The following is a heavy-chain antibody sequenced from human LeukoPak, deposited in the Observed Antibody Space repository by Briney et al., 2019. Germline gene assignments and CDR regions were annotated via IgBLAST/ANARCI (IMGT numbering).Heavy chain of an antibody. J-gene: IGHJ6*02. CDR3: ARDLTSNVAVTEYHYYAMDV. D-gene: IGHD6-19*01. V-gene: IGHV1-18*01. CDR2: ISAYNGNT. CDR1: GYTFTSYG. Sequence: ASVKVSCKASGYTFTSYGISWVRQAPGQGLEWMGWISAYNGNTNYAQKLQGGVTMTTDTSTSTAYMELRSLRSDDTAVYYCARDLTSNVAVTEYHYYAMDVWGQGTTVTVSS.